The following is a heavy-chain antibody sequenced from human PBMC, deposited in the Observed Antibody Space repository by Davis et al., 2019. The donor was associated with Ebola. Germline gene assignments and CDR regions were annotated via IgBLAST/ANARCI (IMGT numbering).Heavy chain of an antibody. CDR3: ARDPRGYNFDY. J-gene: IGHJ4*02. CDR2: INSDGSST. D-gene: IGHD3-22*01. V-gene: IGHV3-74*01. CDR1: GFTFSSYW. Sequence: GESLKISCAASGFTFSSYWMHWVRQAPGKGLVWVSRINSDGSSTSYADSVKGRFTISRDNAKNTLYLQMNSLRAEDTAVYYCARDPRGYNFDYWGQGTLVTVSS.